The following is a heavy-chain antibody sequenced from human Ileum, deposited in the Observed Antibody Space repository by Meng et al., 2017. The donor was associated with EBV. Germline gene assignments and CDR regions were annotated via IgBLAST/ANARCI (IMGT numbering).Heavy chain of an antibody. J-gene: IGHJ4*02. D-gene: IGHD5-18*01. Sequence: HLQECGPGLGKPSRTLSLTLAVSGGSITERNSWSWVRQPPGQGLEWIGEIYHNGGTNYNPSLKSRVTISVDKSKNEISLKLRSVTAADTAVYYCARWAFIYSYGFDNWGQGTLVTVSS. CDR3: ARWAFIYSYGFDN. V-gene: IGHV4-4*02. CDR2: IYHNGGT. CDR1: GGSITERNS.